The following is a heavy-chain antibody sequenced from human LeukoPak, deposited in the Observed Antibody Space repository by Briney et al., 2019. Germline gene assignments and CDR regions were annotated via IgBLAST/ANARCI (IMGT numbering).Heavy chain of an antibody. CDR3: ARGSSGCCYYYYMDV. D-gene: IGHD6-19*01. CDR2: IYTSGST. V-gene: IGHV4-4*07. CDR1: GGSISSYF. J-gene: IGHJ6*03. Sequence: PSETLSLTCTVSGGSISSYFWSWIRQPAGKGLEWIGRIYTSGSTNYNPSLKSRVTISVDTSKNQFSLKLSSVTAADTAVYYCARGSSGCCYYYYMDVWGKGTTVTISS.